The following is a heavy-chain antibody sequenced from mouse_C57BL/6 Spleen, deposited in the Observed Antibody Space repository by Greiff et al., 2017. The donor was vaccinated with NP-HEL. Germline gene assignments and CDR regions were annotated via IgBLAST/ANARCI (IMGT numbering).Heavy chain of an antibody. CDR1: GYTFTDYN. V-gene: IGHV1-18*01. CDR2: INPNNGGT. J-gene: IGHJ1*03. D-gene: IGHD4-1*01. Sequence: VQLQQSGPELVKPGASVKIPCKASGYTFTDYNMDWVKQSHGKSLEWIGDINPNNGGTIYNQKFKGKATLTVDKSSSTAYMELRSLTSEDTAVYYCARRLTGTRYFDVWGTGTTVTVSS. CDR3: ARRLTGTRYFDV.